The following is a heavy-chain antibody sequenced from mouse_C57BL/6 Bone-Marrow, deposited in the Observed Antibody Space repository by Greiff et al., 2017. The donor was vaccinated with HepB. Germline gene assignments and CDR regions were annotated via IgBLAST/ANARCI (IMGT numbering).Heavy chain of an antibody. J-gene: IGHJ3*01. Sequence: VQLKESGAELVRPGASVKLSCTASGFNIKDDYMHWVKQRPEQGLEWIGWIDPENGDTEYASKFKGKATITAATSSNTAYLQLSSLTSEDTAVYYCTTGLRRRTWFAYWGQGTLVTVSA. CDR2: IDPENGDT. CDR3: TTGLRRRTWFAY. V-gene: IGHV14-4*01. CDR1: GFNIKDDY. D-gene: IGHD2-2*01.